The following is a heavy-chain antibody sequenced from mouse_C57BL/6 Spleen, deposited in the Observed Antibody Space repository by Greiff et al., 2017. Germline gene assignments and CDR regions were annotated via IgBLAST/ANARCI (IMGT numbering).Heavy chain of an antibody. CDR2: IDPSDSYT. CDR3: ARRWDQYYFDY. D-gene: IGHD4-1*01. CDR1: GYTFTSYW. V-gene: IGHV1-50*01. Sequence: QVQLKQPGAELVKPGASVQLSCKASGYTFTSYWLQWVKQRPGQGLEWIGEIDPSDSYTNYNQKFKGKATLTVDTSSSTAYMQLSSLTSEDAAVYYCARRWDQYYFDYWGQGTTLTVSS. J-gene: IGHJ2*01.